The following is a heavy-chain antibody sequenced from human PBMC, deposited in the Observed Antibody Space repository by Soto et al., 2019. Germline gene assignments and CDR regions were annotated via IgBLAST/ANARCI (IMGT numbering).Heavy chain of an antibody. D-gene: IGHD3-3*01. CDR1: GFTFGDYA. V-gene: IGHV3-49*03. CDR2: TRGNTYRGAT. Sequence: PGGSLRLSCTTSGFTFGDYALSWFRQAPGKGLEWVGFTRGNTYRGATEYAASVKGRFTISRDDSKSTAYLQMNSLKTEDTGVNYCSRDPWVVGVVPSGMKNPYCMDVWGNGTTVTVSS. J-gene: IGHJ6*03. CDR3: SRDPWVVGVVPSGMKNPYCMDV.